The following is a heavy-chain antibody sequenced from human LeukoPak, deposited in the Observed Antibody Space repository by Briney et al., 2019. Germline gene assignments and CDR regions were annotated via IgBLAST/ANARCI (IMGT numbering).Heavy chain of an antibody. V-gene: IGHV3-9*03. Sequence: GRSLRLSCAASGFTFDDYAMHWVRQAPGKGLEWVSGIGWNSGSIGYADSVKGRFTISRDNAKTSLYLQMNSLRAEDMALYYCAKGRGSSWYGGEDYFDYWGQGTLVTVSS. CDR2: IGWNSGSI. CDR3: AKGRGSSWYGGEDYFDY. J-gene: IGHJ4*02. D-gene: IGHD6-13*01. CDR1: GFTFDDYA.